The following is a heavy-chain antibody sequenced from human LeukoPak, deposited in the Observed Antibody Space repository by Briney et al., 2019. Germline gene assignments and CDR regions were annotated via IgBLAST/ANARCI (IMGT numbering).Heavy chain of an antibody. V-gene: IGHV3-23*01. J-gene: IGHJ4*02. D-gene: IGHD3-22*01. CDR1: GFTFSSYA. CDR2: ISGSGGST. CDR3: ARIARDSSGYSYYFDY. Sequence: PGGSLRLSCAASGFTFSSYAMSWVRQAPGKGLEWVSAISGSGGSTYYADSVKGRFTFSRDNSKNTLYLQMNSLRAEDTAVYYCARIARDSSGYSYYFDYWGQGTLVTVSS.